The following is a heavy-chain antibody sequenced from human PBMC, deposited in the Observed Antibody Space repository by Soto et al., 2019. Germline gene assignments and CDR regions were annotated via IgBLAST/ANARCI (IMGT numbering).Heavy chain of an antibody. D-gene: IGHD1-7*01. CDR3: ARVKGGTTYRPFAGMDV. J-gene: IGHJ6*02. Sequence: QVQLQESGPGLVKPSQTLSLTCTVSGGSISSGGYYWCWIRQHPGKGLEWIGYIYYSGSTYYNPSLKSRVTISVDTSKNQFSLKLSSVTAADTAVYYCARVKGGTTYRPFAGMDVWGQGTTVTVSS. V-gene: IGHV4-31*03. CDR2: IYYSGST. CDR1: GGSISSGGYY.